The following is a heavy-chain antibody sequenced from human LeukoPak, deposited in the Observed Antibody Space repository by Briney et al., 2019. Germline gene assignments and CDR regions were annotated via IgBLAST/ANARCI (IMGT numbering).Heavy chain of an antibody. Sequence: PGGTLRLSCAASGFIFRNHGMNWVRQAPGKGLEWLSTISGSGDNTYYADSVKGRFTVSRDNSKNTLYLQMNSLRVEDTAMYYCAKGAYYADWGQGTLVTVSS. V-gene: IGHV3-23*01. CDR2: ISGSGDNT. D-gene: IGHD3-3*01. CDR3: AKGAYYAD. CDR1: GFIFRNHG. J-gene: IGHJ4*02.